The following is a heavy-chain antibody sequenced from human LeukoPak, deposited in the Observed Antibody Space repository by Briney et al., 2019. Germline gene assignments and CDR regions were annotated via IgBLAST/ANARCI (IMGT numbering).Heavy chain of an antibody. J-gene: IGHJ3*02. D-gene: IGHD2-2*01. Sequence: SETLSLTCTVSGGSISSGSYYWSWIRQPAGKGLEWIGRIYTSGSTNYNPSLKSRVTISVDTSKNQFSLKLSSVTAADTAVYYCARGDIVVVPAAGDAFDIWGQGTMVTVSS. CDR3: ARGDIVVVPAAGDAFDI. V-gene: IGHV4-61*02. CDR2: IYTSGST. CDR1: GGSISSGSYY.